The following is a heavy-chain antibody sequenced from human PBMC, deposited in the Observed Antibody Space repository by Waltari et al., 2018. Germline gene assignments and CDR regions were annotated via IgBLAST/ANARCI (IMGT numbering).Heavy chain of an antibody. D-gene: IGHD6-6*01. CDR2: INHSGST. Sequence: QVQLQQWGAGLLKPSETLSLTCAVYGGSFSGYYWSWIRQPPWKGLEWIGEINHSGSTNYNPSLKSRVTISVDTSKNQFSLKLSSVTAADTAVYYCARALQGQLAYFDYWGQGTLVTVSS. CDR1: GGSFSGYY. J-gene: IGHJ4*02. CDR3: ARALQGQLAYFDY. V-gene: IGHV4-34*01.